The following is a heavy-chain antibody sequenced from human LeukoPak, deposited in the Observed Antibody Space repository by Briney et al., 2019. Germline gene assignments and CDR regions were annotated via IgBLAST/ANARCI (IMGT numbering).Heavy chain of an antibody. Sequence: GGSLRLSCAASGFTFSSYAMSWVRQAPGKGVEWVSAISGSGGRTYYADSVQGRFTISRDNSKNTLYLQMNSLRAEDTAVYYCAKDPVYYDSSVYGYFDYWGPGTLVTVSS. D-gene: IGHD3-22*01. CDR1: GFTFSSYA. J-gene: IGHJ4*02. V-gene: IGHV3-23*01. CDR3: AKDPVYYDSSVYGYFDY. CDR2: ISGSGGRT.